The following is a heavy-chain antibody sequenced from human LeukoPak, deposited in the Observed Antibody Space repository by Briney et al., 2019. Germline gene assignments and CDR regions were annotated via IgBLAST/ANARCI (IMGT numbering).Heavy chain of an antibody. Sequence: GASVKVPCKASGGTFSSYAISWVRQAPGQGLEWMGGIIPIFGTANYAQKFQGRVTITTDESTSTAYMELSSLRSEDTAVYYCAGVRHDYGDYGAFDIWGQGTMVTVSS. CDR3: AGVRHDYGDYGAFDI. D-gene: IGHD4-17*01. J-gene: IGHJ3*02. CDR2: IIPIFGTA. V-gene: IGHV1-69*05. CDR1: GGTFSSYA.